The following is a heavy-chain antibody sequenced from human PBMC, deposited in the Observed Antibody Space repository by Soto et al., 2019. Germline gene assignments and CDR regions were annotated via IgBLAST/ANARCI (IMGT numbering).Heavy chain of an antibody. CDR2: IYSCGST. CDR1: GFTVSSNY. D-gene: IGHD2-2*01. V-gene: IGHV3-53*01. CDR3: ARAVVPAAPVDY. Sequence: GGSLRLSCAASGFTVSSNYMSWVRQAPGKGLEWVSVIYSCGSTHYADSVKGRFTISRDNSKNTLYLQMNSLRAEDTAVYYCARAVVPAAPVDYWGQGTLVTVSS. J-gene: IGHJ4*02.